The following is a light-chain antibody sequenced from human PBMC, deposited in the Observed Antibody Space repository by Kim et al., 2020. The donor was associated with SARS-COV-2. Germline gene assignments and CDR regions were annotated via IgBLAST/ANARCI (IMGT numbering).Light chain of an antibody. CDR3: SSYTSSSTWV. V-gene: IGLV2-14*01. CDR2: DVN. J-gene: IGLJ3*02. Sequence: QSALTQPASVSGSPGQSITISCTGTSSDVGGYNYVSCYQQHPGKAPKLMIYDVNKRPSGVSNRFSGSKSGNTASLTISGLQAEDEADYYCSSYTSSSTWVFGGGTQLTVL. CDR1: SSDVGGYNY.